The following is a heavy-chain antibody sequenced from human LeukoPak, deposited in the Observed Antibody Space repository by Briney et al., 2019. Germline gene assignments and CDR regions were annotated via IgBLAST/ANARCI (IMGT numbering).Heavy chain of an antibody. J-gene: IGHJ4*02. CDR1: GGSFSGYY. CDR3: ARGPVGSYFGTDY. V-gene: IGHV4-34*01. CDR2: ISHSGST. Sequence: SETLSLTCAVYGGSFSGYYWSWIRQPPGKGLEWIGEISHSGSTNYNPSLKSRVTISVDTSKNQFSLKLSSVTAADTAVYYCARGPVGSYFGTDYWGQGTLVTVSS. D-gene: IGHD1-26*01.